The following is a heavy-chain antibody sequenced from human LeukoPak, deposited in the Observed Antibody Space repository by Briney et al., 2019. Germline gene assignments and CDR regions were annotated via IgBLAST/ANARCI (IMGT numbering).Heavy chain of an antibody. V-gene: IGHV1-69*13. CDR1: GGTFSSYA. CDR3: ATYSMIVVVISGLGHFDY. J-gene: IGHJ4*02. Sequence: SVKVSCKASGGTFSSYAISWVRQAPGQGLEWMGGIIPIFGTANYAQKFQGRVTITADESTSTAYMELSSLRSEDTAVYYCATYSMIVVVISGLGHFDYWGQGTLVTVSS. D-gene: IGHD3-22*01. CDR2: IIPIFGTA.